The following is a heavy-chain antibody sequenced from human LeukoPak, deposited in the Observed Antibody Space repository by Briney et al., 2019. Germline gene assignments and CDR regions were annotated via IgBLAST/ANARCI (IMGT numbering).Heavy chain of an antibody. CDR2: IRYDGRNK. D-gene: IGHD3-10*02. J-gene: IGHJ6*04. CDR3: AELGITMIGGV. Sequence: GGSLRLSCAACGFTFSKYGMHWVRQAPGKGLEWVAFIRYDGRNKYYADSVKGRFTISRDNAKNSLYLQMNSLRAEDTAVYYCAELGITMIGGVWGKGTTVTISS. CDR1: GFTFSKYG. V-gene: IGHV3-30*02.